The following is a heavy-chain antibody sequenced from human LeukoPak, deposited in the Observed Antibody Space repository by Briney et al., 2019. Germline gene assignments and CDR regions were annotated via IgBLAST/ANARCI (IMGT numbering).Heavy chain of an antibody. CDR2: INHDGSLK. J-gene: IGHJ3*02. V-gene: IGHV3-7*01. CDR1: GFTFSNYW. D-gene: IGHD5-18*01. CDR3: ARGDPRLWFESGAFDI. Sequence: QPGGSLRLSCAASGFTFSNYWMSWVRQAPGKGLEWVANINHDGSLKYYLDSVKGRFTISRDNAKKSLYLQMNSLRAEDTAVYYCARGDPRLWFESGAFDIWGQGTMVTVSS.